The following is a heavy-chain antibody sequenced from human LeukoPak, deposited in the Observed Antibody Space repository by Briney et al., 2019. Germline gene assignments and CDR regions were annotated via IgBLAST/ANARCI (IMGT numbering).Heavy chain of an antibody. D-gene: IGHD3-9*01. V-gene: IGHV3-23*01. Sequence: GGSLRLSCAASGFTFSSYAMNWVRQAPGKGLEWVSAISGSGESTYFADSVKGRFTISRDNSKNTLYLQMNSLRAEDTAVYYCASYYDILTGYYMGLDYWGQGTLVTVSS. CDR2: ISGSGEST. CDR1: GFTFSSYA. CDR3: ASYYDILTGYYMGLDY. J-gene: IGHJ4*02.